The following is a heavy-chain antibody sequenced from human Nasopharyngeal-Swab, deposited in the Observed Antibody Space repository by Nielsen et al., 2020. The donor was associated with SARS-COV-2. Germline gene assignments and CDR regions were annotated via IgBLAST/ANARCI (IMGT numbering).Heavy chain of an antibody. V-gene: IGHV3-33*01. CDR3: ARAGGSYFDL. CDR1: GFTFSSYG. Sequence: GESLKISCAASGFTFSSYGLHWVRQAPGKGLEWVAVIWYDGSDENYADSVKGRFTISRDNSKNTLYLQMNSLRAEDTAVYYCARAGGSYFDLWGRGTLVTVSS. J-gene: IGHJ2*01. D-gene: IGHD2-15*01. CDR2: IWYDGSDE.